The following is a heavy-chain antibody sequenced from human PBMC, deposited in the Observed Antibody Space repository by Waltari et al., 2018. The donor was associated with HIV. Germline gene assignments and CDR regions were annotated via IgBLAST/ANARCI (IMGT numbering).Heavy chain of an antibody. CDR1: GFTFSNHG. Sequence: QVQLVESGGGVVQPGRSLRLSCAASGFTFSNHGMHWLRQAPGKGVEGVAVLAYDGSDKYYADSVRGRFTISRDNSKNTLYLQMNNLRAEDTAVYFCARRGVLTYYYTMDVWGQGTTVTVSS. V-gene: IGHV3-33*05. CDR3: ARRGVLTYYYTMDV. CDR2: LAYDGSDK. D-gene: IGHD3-10*01. J-gene: IGHJ6*02.